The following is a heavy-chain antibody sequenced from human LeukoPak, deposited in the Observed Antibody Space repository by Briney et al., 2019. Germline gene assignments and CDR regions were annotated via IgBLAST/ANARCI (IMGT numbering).Heavy chain of an antibody. D-gene: IGHD1-26*01. CDR3: AKVARKWEPYLYDAFDI. Sequence: GGSLRLSCAASGFTFSSYGKHWVRRAPGKGLEWVAVISYDGSNKYYADSVKGRFTISRDNSKNTLYLQMNSLRAEDTAVYYCAKVARKWEPYLYDAFDIWGQGTMVTVSS. J-gene: IGHJ3*02. CDR1: GFTFSSYG. V-gene: IGHV3-30*18. CDR2: ISYDGSNK.